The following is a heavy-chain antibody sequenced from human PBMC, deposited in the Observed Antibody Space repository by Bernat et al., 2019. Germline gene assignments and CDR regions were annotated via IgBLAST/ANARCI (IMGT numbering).Heavy chain of an antibody. V-gene: IGHV3-23*04. Sequence: VQLVESGGGVVQPGRSLRLSCAASGFTFSTYAMTWVRQAPGKGLEWLSGVSNSGGRTYYADSVKGRFTISRDKSKNTLYLQMISLRVEDSAVYYCAKGLGGNGIFYYYMDVWGKGTTVTVSS. CDR3: AKGLGGNGIFYYYMDV. CDR1: GFTFSTYA. J-gene: IGHJ6*03. D-gene: IGHD3-16*01. CDR2: VSNSGGRT.